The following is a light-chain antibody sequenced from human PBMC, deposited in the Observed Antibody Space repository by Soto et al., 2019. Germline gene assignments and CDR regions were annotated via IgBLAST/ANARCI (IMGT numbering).Light chain of an antibody. J-gene: IGLJ3*02. V-gene: IGLV1-44*01. CDR3: AAWDDSLNGVV. CDR1: RSNIGSNT. Sequence: QSVLTQPPSASGTPGQRVTISCSGSRSNIGSNTVNWYQQFPGTAPKLLMYSNDKRPSGVPDRFSGSKSGTSVSLAISGLQSEDEADYYCAAWDDSLNGVVFGGGTQLTVL. CDR2: SND.